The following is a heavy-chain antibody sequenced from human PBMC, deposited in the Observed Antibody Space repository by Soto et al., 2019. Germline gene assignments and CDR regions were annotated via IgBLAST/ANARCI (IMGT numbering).Heavy chain of an antibody. D-gene: IGHD4-17*01. CDR1: GFSLSTSGVG. J-gene: IGHJ4*02. CDR3: AHKGYGDYPLDY. Sequence: QITLKESGPALVKPTQTLTLTCTFSGFSLSTSGVGVGWIRQPPGKALEWLAVIYWYDSKHYSPSLESRLTITKDTSKNQVVLTMTNMYPVDTATYFCAHKGYGDYPLDYWGQGTLFTVSS. CDR2: IYWYDSK. V-gene: IGHV2-5*01.